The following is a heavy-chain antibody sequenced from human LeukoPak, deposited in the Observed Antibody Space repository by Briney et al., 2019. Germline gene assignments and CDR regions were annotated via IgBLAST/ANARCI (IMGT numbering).Heavy chain of an antibody. J-gene: IGHJ4*02. CDR3: ARDVDTAMVNFDY. V-gene: IGHV1-2*02. CDR2: INPNSGGT. Sequence: GASVKVSCKASGYTFTGYYMHWVRQAPGQGLEWMGWINPNSGGTNYAQKFQGRVTMTRDTSISTAYMELSRLRSDDTAVYYCARDVDTAMVNFDYWGQGTLVTVSS. D-gene: IGHD5-18*01. CDR1: GYTFTGYY.